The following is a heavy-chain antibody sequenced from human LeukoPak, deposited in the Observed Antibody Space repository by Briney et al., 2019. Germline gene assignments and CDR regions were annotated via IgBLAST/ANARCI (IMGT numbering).Heavy chain of an antibody. D-gene: IGHD1-26*01. J-gene: IGHJ4*02. CDR3: AKAMRGAYYFDY. CDR1: GFTFSSYD. V-gene: IGHV3-23*01. Sequence: RTGGSLRLSCATSGFTFSSYDMTWVRLAPGKGLEWVSSISGSDGGTNYADSVKGRFTISRDDSKNALFLQMNSLRAEDTALYYCAKAMRGAYYFDYWGQGALVTVSS. CDR2: ISGSDGGT.